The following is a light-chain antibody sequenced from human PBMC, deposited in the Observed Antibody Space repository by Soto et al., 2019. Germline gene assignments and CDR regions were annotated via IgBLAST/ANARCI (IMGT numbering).Light chain of an antibody. CDR1: QSFNSN. J-gene: IGKJ3*01. CDR2: GAS. Sequence: EIWLTQFPGTLSLSPGERATLSCTASQSFNSNYLAWYQQKPGQAPRLLIYGASTRATGIPASFIGNGSGTEFTLTASSLQPEDFAVYYCQQYNNWPFTFGPGTKVDIK. CDR3: QQYNNWPFT. V-gene: IGKV3-15*01.